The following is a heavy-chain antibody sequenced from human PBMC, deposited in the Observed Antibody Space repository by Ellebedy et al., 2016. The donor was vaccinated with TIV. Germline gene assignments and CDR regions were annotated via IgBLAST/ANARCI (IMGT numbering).Heavy chain of an antibody. Sequence: GESLKISXAASGFIFSTYDMDWVRQAPGRGLEWVSSISPTSEFIYYAESVRGRFTISRDHAKNSVSLEMNYLRADDTAVYYCARVYCSRPRCYLRSGWSDIWGQGTLVTVSS. CDR1: GFIFSTYD. J-gene: IGHJ4*02. V-gene: IGHV3-21*01. CDR2: ISPTSEFI. CDR3: ARVYCSRPRCYLRSGWSDI. D-gene: IGHD2-2*01.